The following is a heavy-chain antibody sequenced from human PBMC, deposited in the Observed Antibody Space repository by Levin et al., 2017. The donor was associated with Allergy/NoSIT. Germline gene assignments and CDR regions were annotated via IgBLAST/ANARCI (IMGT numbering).Heavy chain of an antibody. V-gene: IGHV3-48*01. CDR1: GFTFSSYS. D-gene: IGHD6-13*01. J-gene: IGHJ4*02. CDR2: ISSSSTTR. Sequence: GGSLRLSCAASGFTFSSYSMNWVRQAPGKGLEWVSYISSSSTTRYYADSVKGRFTISRDNVKNSLYLQMNSLRAEDTAVYYCARDSALRGIAGFDYWGQGTLVTVSS. CDR3: ARDSALRGIAGFDY.